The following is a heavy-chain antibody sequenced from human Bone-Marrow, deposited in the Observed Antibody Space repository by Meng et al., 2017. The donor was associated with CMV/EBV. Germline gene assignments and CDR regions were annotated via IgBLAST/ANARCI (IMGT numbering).Heavy chain of an antibody. CDR1: GGSFSGYY. CDR2: INHSGST. V-gene: IGHV4-34*01. D-gene: IGHD5-24*01. J-gene: IGHJ5*02. Sequence: LTCAVYGGSFSGYYWSWIRQPPGKGLEWIGEINHSGSTNYNPSLKSRVTISVDTSKNQFSLKLSSVTAADTAVYYCARGVRDGYNPWGQGTLVTVSS. CDR3: ARGVRDGYNP.